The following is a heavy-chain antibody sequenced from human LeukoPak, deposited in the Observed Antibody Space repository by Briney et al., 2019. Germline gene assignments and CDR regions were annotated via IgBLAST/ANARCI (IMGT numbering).Heavy chain of an antibody. D-gene: IGHD4-23*01. Sequence: PSETLSLTCTVSGGSISSYYWSWIRQPPGKGMEWFGYIYYTGSTSYNRSLKSRVTISVDTSKNQFSLKLRSVTAADTAVYYCARVGFGNTPHPIDYWGQGTLVTVSS. V-gene: IGHV4-59*01. J-gene: IGHJ4*02. CDR1: GGSISSYY. CDR2: IYYTGST. CDR3: ARVGFGNTPHPIDY.